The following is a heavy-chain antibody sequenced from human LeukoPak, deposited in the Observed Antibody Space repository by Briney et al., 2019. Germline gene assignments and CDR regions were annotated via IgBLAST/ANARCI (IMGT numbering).Heavy chain of an antibody. CDR3: AKDLIAGPPDYFDY. V-gene: IGHV3-30-3*01. J-gene: IGHJ4*02. Sequence: GRSLRLSCAASGFTFIIHAVHWVRQAPGKGLEWVAVTDGTNKFYSDSARGRFTISGDTSKNTIYLQMNSLRPEDTAMYYCAKDLIAGPPDYFDYWGQGTLVSVSS. CDR2: TDGTNK. D-gene: IGHD2-21*01. CDR1: GFTFIIHA.